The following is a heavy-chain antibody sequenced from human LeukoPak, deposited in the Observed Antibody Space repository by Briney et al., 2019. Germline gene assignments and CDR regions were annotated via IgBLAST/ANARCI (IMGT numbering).Heavy chain of an antibody. CDR2: ISGDSSTI. CDR3: ARDLHSGAYTFDY. V-gene: IGHV3-48*02. CDR1: GFAFSSFS. Sequence: PGGSLRLSCAASGFAFSSFSMNWVRPAPGKGLEWVSYISGDSSTIYYADSVKGRFTISRDSAKNSLYLQMSSLRDEDTAVYYCARDLHSGAYTFDYWGQGTLVTVSS. D-gene: IGHD1-26*01. J-gene: IGHJ4*02.